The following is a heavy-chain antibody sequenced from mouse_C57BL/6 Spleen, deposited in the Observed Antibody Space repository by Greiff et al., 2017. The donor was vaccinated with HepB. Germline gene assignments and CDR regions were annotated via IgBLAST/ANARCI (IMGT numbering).Heavy chain of an antibody. D-gene: IGHD1-1*01. CDR1: GYTFTDYN. V-gene: IGHV1-22*01. CDR3: ARSHYYYGSSHEAMDY. J-gene: IGHJ4*01. CDR2: INPNNGGT. Sequence: EVKLQESGPELVKPGASVKMSCKASGYTFTDYNMHWVKQSHGKSLEWIGYINPNNGGTSYNQKFKGKATLTVNKSSSTAYMELRSLTSEDSAVYYCARSHYYYGSSHEAMDYWGQGTSVTVSS.